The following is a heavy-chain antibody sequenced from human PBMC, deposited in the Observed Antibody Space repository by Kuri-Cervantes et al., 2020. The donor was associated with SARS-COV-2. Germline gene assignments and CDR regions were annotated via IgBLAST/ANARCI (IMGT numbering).Heavy chain of an antibody. D-gene: IGHD6-19*01. J-gene: IGHJ4*02. Sequence: GGSLRLSCAASGFTFDDYGMSWVRQAPGKGLEWVAFIRYDGSNKYYADSVKGRFTISRDNSKNTLYLQMNSLRAEDTAVYYCAKAPGTYSSGWYPSVFDYWGQGTLVTVSS. CDR3: AKAPGTYSSGWYPSVFDY. V-gene: IGHV3-30*02. CDR2: IRYDGSNK. CDR1: GFTFDDYG.